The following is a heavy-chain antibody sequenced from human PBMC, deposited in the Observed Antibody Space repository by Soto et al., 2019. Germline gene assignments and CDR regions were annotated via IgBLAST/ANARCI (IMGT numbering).Heavy chain of an antibody. D-gene: IGHD2-2*01. CDR1: GFTFSNAW. V-gene: IGHV3-15*01. CDR2: IKSKTDGGTT. Sequence: GGSLRLSCAASGFTFSNAWMSWVRQAPGKGLEWVGRIKSKTDGGTTDYAAPVKGRFTISRDDSKNTLYLQMNSLKTEDTAVYYCTTDAVVVPAAIEDWFDPWGQGTLVTVSS. CDR3: TTDAVVVPAAIEDWFDP. J-gene: IGHJ5*02.